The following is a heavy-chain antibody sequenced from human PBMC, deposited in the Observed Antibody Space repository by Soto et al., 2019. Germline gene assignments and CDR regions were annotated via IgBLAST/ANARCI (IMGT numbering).Heavy chain of an antibody. CDR2: IWYDGSNK. D-gene: IGHD4-17*01. J-gene: IGHJ4*02. CDR3: AREFSYLYGDPFPFDY. Sequence: GGSLRLCCAASGFTFSSYGMHWVRQAPGKGLEWVAVIWYDGSNKYYADSVKGRFTISRDNSKNTLYLQMNSLRAEDTAVYYCAREFSYLYGDPFPFDYWGQGTLVTVSS. V-gene: IGHV3-33*01. CDR1: GFTFSSYG.